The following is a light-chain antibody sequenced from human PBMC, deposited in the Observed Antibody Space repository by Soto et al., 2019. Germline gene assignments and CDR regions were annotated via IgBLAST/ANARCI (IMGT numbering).Light chain of an antibody. J-gene: IGKJ3*01. V-gene: IGKV3-20*01. CDR3: QQNGGSTGFT. CDR1: QSVSSRF. Sequence: EIVLTQSPGTLSLSPGERATLSCRASQSVSSRFLAWYQQKPGQAPRLLIYGASSRATGIPDRFSGSGSGTDFTLTISRLEPEDFAVYYCQQNGGSTGFTFGPGTKVDIK. CDR2: GAS.